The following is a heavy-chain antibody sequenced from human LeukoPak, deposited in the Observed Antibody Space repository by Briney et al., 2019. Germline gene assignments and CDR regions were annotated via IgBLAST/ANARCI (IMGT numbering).Heavy chain of an antibody. CDR2: IRYDGSNK. Sequence: GGSLRLSCTASGFTFSSYGMHWVRQAPGKGLEWVAFIRYDGSNKYYADSVKGRLNINRDNSKNTLYLQMNTLRAEGTAVYYCAKDGMSRAAREGFDYWGQGTLVTVSS. J-gene: IGHJ4*02. CDR3: AKDGMSRAAREGFDY. D-gene: IGHD6-6*01. V-gene: IGHV3-30*02. CDR1: GFTFSSYG.